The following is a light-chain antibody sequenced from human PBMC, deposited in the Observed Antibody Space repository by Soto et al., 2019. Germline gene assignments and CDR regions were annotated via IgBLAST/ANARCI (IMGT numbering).Light chain of an antibody. Sequence: DIQMTQSPSSLSASVGDRVTITCRASQSISSSLNWYQQKPGKAPNLLIYAASSLQSGVPSRFRGSGYGTDFTLTISSLQPEDFTNYYCQQSYSTPQTFGQGTKVEIK. V-gene: IGKV1-39*01. CDR1: QSISSS. CDR2: AAS. J-gene: IGKJ1*01. CDR3: QQSYSTPQT.